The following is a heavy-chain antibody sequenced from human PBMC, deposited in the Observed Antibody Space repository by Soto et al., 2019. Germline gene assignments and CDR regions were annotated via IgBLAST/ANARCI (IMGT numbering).Heavy chain of an antibody. CDR2: IYYSGST. CDR1: GGSVSSGSYY. D-gene: IGHD3-22*01. CDR3: AMRTIDYYDSSGYRNLDY. J-gene: IGHJ4*02. V-gene: IGHV4-61*01. Sequence: SETLSLTCTVSGGSVSSGSYYWSWIRQPPGKGLEWIGYIYYSGSTNYNPSLKSRVTISVDTSKNQFSLKLSSVTAADTAVYYCAMRTIDYYDSSGYRNLDYWGQGTLVTVSS.